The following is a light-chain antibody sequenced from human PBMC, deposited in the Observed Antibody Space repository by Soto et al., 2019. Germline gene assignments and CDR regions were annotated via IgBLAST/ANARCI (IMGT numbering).Light chain of an antibody. CDR3: PHSYITPRYT. CDR2: ASY. CDR1: QSISSH. Sequence: DIQITQSPSSLSASVGDRVTITCRASQSISSHLNWYQHKPGRPPRLLIFASYILEGGVPSRFSGSGSDTYFTLTIDSLQPEDVATYYCPHSYITPRYTFGQGTKVEI. V-gene: IGKV1-39*01. J-gene: IGKJ2*01.